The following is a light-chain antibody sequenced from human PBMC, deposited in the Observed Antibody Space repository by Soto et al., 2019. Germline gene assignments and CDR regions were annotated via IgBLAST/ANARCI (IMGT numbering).Light chain of an antibody. CDR1: QSVRSY. Sequence: EAVMTQSPATLSVSPGERATLSCRASQSVRSYVAWYQQRPGQAPRLLIYGASTRATGIPARFSGSGFETEFTLTISSLQSEDFAVYYCQQYNNWPRWTFGQGTKVDI. V-gene: IGKV3-15*01. J-gene: IGKJ1*01. CDR3: QQYNNWPRWT. CDR2: GAS.